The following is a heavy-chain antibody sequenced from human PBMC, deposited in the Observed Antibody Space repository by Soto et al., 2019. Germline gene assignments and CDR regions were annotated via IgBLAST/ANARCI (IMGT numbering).Heavy chain of an antibody. CDR3: ARNHVEMATKGWFDP. CDR2: IIPXXXXX. D-gene: IGHD5-12*01. CDR1: GGTFSSYA. V-gene: IGHV1-69*13. J-gene: IGHJ5*02. Sequence: SVKVSCKASGGTFSSYAISWVRQAPGQGLEWMGGIIPXXXXXXXXXKFQGRVTITADESTSTAYMELSSLRSEDTAVYYCARNHVEMATKGWFDPWGQGTLVTVSS.